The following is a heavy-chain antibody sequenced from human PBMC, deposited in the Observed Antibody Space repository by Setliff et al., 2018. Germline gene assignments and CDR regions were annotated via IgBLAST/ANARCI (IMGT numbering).Heavy chain of an antibody. CDR2: IFYSGDT. D-gene: IGHD2-21*01. Sequence: PSETLSLTCTVSGGSVNSNYWSWIRQPPGKGLEWIGFIFYSGDTKSNPSLKSRVTMSVDTSKNQFSLRLTSVTAADTAVYYCARDRGWWCFDSWGQGTLVTVSS. CDR1: GGSVNSNY. V-gene: IGHV4-59*02. CDR3: ARDRGWWCFDS. J-gene: IGHJ4*02.